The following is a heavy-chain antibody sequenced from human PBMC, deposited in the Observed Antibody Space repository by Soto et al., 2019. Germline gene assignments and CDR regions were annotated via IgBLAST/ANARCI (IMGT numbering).Heavy chain of an antibody. J-gene: IGHJ6*02. V-gene: IGHV3-30-3*01. CDR3: ARKITMVRGVAYYYYGMDV. D-gene: IGHD3-10*01. CDR1: GFTFSSYA. Sequence: GGSLRLSCAASGFTFSSYAMHWVRQAPGKGLEWVAVISYDGSNKYYADSVKGRFTISRDNSKNTLYLQMNSLRAEDTAVYYCARKITMVRGVAYYYYGMDVWGQGTTVTVSS. CDR2: ISYDGSNK.